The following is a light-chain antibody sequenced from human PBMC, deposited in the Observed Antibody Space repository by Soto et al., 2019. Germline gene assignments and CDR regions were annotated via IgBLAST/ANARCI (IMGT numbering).Light chain of an antibody. J-gene: IGKJ4*01. CDR2: DAS. CDR1: QSVGYH. CDR3: QQRRNWPPVT. V-gene: IGKV3-11*01. Sequence: EVVMTQSPATLSVSPGERATLSCRASQSVGYHLAWYQQKPGQAPRLLIYDASNRATGIPARFSGSGSGTDFTLAISSLEPEDFAVYYCQQRRNWPPVTFGGGTKVDIK.